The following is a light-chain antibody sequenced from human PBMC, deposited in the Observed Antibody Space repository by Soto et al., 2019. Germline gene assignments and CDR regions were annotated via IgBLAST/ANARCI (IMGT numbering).Light chain of an antibody. V-gene: IGLV4-69*01. CDR1: SGHNSYA. CDR3: QTWSTDIRV. J-gene: IGLJ3*02. Sequence: QLVLTQSPSASASLGASVKLTCTLSSGHNSYAIAWHQQQPGKGPRYLMKVNSDGSHSKGDGIPDRFSGSSSGAERYLTISSLQSEDEADYYCQTWSTDIRVFGGGTKVTVL. CDR2: VNSDGSH.